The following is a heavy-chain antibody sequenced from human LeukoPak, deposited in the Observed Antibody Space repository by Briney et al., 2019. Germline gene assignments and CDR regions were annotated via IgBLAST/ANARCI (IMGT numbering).Heavy chain of an antibody. CDR3: ARENYYDSSGYSEGLDV. Sequence: PSETLSLTCTVSGGSISNSYWSWIRQPAGKGLEWIGRMYVSGTTNYNPSLRSRVTMSVDTSKNQFSLRLSSVTAADTAVYYCARENYYDSSGYSEGLDVWGQGTTVTVFS. J-gene: IGHJ6*02. V-gene: IGHV4-4*07. CDR2: MYVSGTT. CDR1: GGSISNSY. D-gene: IGHD3-22*01.